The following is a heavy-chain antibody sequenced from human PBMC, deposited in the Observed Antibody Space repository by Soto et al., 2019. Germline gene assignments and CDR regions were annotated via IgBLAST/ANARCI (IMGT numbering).Heavy chain of an antibody. CDR3: TRHEIDWLSYGFDY. V-gene: IGHV3-73*02. Sequence: EVQLVESGGGLVQPGGSLKLSCAASGFTFSGSAMHWVRQASGKGLEWVGRIRSKANSYATAYTASVKGRFTISRDDSKNTEYLQMNSLKTEDTAVYYCTRHEIDWLSYGFDYWGQGTLVTVSS. D-gene: IGHD3-9*01. CDR2: IRSKANSYAT. J-gene: IGHJ4*02. CDR1: GFTFSGSA.